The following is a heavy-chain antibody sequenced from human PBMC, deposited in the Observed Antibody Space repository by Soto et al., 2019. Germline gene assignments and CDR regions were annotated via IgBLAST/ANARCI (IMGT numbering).Heavy chain of an antibody. J-gene: IGHJ4*02. CDR3: VRGLLSGDY. CDR2: VNPNGGST. CDR1: GYTFTSFY. V-gene: IGHV1-46*03. Sequence: QVQLVQSGAEVKEPGASVKISCKASGYTFTSFYIHWVRQAPGQGLEWVGIVNPNGGSTNYAQNCKGRITISRDTSTSTVYMDLSSLRSEDTAVYYCVRGLLSGDYWGQGTLVTVSS.